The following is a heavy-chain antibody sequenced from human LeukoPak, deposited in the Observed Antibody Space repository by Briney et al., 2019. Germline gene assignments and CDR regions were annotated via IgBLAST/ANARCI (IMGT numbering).Heavy chain of an antibody. J-gene: IGHJ3*02. Sequence: GASVKVSCKASGYTFTGYYMHWVRQAPGQGLEWMGRINPNSGGTNYAQKFQGRVTMTRDTSISTAYMELSRLRSDDTAVYYCARDRYSGGYLFVAFDIWGQGTMVTVSS. CDR2: INPNSGGT. CDR3: ARDRYSGGYLFVAFDI. V-gene: IGHV1-2*06. CDR1: GYTFTGYY. D-gene: IGHD1-26*01.